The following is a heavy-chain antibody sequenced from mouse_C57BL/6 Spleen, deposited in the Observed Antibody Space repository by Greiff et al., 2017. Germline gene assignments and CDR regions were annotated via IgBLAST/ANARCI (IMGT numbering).Heavy chain of an antibody. Sequence: QVHVKQPGAELVKPGASVKLSCKASGYTFTSYWMHWVKQRPGQGLEWIGMIHPNSGSTNYNEKFKSKATLTVEKSSSTAYMQLSSLTSEDSAVYYCARLYYGNYGFDYWGQGTTLTVSS. CDR1: GYTFTSYW. CDR2: IHPNSGST. CDR3: ARLYYGNYGFDY. D-gene: IGHD2-1*01. V-gene: IGHV1-64*01. J-gene: IGHJ2*01.